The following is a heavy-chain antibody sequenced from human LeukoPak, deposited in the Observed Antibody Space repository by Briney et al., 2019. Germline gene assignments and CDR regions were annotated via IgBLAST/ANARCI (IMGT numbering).Heavy chain of an antibody. CDR2: INWGGGST. D-gene: IGHD2-2*01. J-gene: IGHJ4*02. Sequence: GGSLRLSCTASGFAFDEHGMSWVRQVPGKGLEWVSGINWGGGSTGYADPLRGRFTISRDNAKNSLYLQMDSLRAEDTALYYCARAPITSPFYFDYWGQGTLVTVSS. V-gene: IGHV3-20*04. CDR1: GFAFDEHG. CDR3: ARAPITSPFYFDY.